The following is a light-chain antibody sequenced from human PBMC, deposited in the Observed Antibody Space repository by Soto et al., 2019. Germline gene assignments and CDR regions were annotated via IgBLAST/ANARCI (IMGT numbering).Light chain of an antibody. CDR3: SSYSGRTTYV. V-gene: IGLV2-14*01. CDR1: RSDVGGYNY. J-gene: IGLJ1*01. Sequence: QSILTQPASVSGSPGQSITISCTGTRSDVGGYNYVSWYQQHPGKAPKLMIYEVSNRPSGVSNRFSGSKSGNTASLTISGLQAEDEADYYCSSYSGRTTYVFGTGTKLTVL. CDR2: EVS.